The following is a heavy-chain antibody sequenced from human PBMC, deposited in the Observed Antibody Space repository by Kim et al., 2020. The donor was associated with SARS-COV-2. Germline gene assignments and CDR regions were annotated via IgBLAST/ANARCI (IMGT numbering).Heavy chain of an antibody. Sequence: ASVKVSCKASGYTFTGYYMHWVRQAPGQGLEWMGWINPNSGGTNYAQKFQGRVTMTRDTSISTAYMELSRLRSDDTAVYYCARDLGYSGYDCGYWGQGTLVTVSS. V-gene: IGHV1-2*02. CDR3: ARDLGYSGYDCGY. CDR1: GYTFTGYY. CDR2: INPNSGGT. D-gene: IGHD5-12*01. J-gene: IGHJ4*02.